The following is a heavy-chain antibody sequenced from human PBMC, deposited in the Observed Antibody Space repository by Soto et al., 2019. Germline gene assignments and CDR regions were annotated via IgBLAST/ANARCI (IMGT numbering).Heavy chain of an antibody. CDR1: GYTFTSYD. CDR2: MNPNSGNT. J-gene: IGHJ6*03. V-gene: IGHV1-8*01. D-gene: IGHD2-8*01. CDR3: ARSSYCTNGVCHAMAYYYYYSMDV. Sequence: QVQLVQSGAEVKKPGASVKVSCKASGYTFTSYDINWVRQATGQGLEWMGWMNPNSGNTGYAQKFQGRVTMTRNTSISTAYMELSSLRSEDTAVYYCARSSYCTNGVCHAMAYYYYYSMDVWGKGTTVTVSS.